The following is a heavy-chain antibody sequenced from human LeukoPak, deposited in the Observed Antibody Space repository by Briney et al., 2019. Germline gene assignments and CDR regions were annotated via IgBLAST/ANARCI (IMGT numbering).Heavy chain of an antibody. D-gene: IGHD6-13*01. CDR3: ARDPEQQLVYFDY. V-gene: IGHV3-21*01. CDR2: ISSSSSYI. J-gene: IGHJ4*02. CDR1: GFTFSSYS. Sequence: GGSLRLSCAASGFTFSSYSMNWVRQAPGKGLEWVSSISSSSSYIYYADSVKGRFTISRDNAKNSLYLQMNSLRAEDTAVYYCARDPEQQLVYFDYWGQGTLVTVSS.